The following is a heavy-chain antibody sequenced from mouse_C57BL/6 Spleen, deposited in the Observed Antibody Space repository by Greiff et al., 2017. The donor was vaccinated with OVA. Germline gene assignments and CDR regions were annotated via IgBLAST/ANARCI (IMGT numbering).Heavy chain of an antibody. CDR1: GYAFSSYW. V-gene: IGHV1-80*01. CDR3: ARERAYGYDDGYYAMDY. Sequence: QVQLQQSGAELVKPGASVKISCKASGYAFSSYWMNWVKQRPGKGLEWIGQIYPGDGDTNYNGKFKGKATLTADKSSSTAYMQLSSLTSEDSAVYFCARERAYGYDDGYYAMDYWGQGTSVTVSS. J-gene: IGHJ4*01. D-gene: IGHD2-2*01. CDR2: IYPGDGDT.